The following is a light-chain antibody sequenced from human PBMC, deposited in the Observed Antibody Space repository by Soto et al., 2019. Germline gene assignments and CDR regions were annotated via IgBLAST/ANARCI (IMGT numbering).Light chain of an antibody. CDR2: GAS. CDR3: QQLNAYPLT. V-gene: IGKV1-9*01. CDR1: QSIGRY. Sequence: DIQQIQYPSGLCASVGDRVKISLGASQSIGRYLNWYQQTPGRAPKFLIYGASTLQSGVPSRFSGSGSGTDFTLTISNLQPEDFATYYCQQLNAYPLTLGQGTRLEIK. J-gene: IGKJ5*01.